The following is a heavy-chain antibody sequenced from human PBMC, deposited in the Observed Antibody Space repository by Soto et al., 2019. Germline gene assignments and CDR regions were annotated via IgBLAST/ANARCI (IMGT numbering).Heavy chain of an antibody. CDR1: GFTFSSYA. V-gene: IGHV3-30-3*02. CDR3: GKILENCGGGSCSPYFDC. Sequence: GGSLRLSCAASGFTFSSYAMHWVRQAPGKGLEWVAVISYDGSNKYYADSVKGRFTISRDNSKNTLYLQMNSLRAEDTAVYYCGKILENCGGGSCSPYFDCGGKETLVTFPS. D-gene: IGHD2-15*01. CDR2: ISYDGSNK. J-gene: IGHJ4*02.